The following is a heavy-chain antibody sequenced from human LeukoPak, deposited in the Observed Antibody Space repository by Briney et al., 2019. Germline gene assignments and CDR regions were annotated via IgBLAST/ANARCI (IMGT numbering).Heavy chain of an antibody. Sequence: PSETLSLTCAVYDGSFSGYYWSWIRQPPGKGLEWIGEINHSGSSNYNPSLKSRVTISVDTSKNQFSLKLSSVTAAGTAVYYCARYSGYYLSYFDYWGQGTLVTVSS. CDR3: ARYSGYYLSYFDY. CDR2: INHSGSS. J-gene: IGHJ4*02. CDR1: DGSFSGYY. D-gene: IGHD3-22*01. V-gene: IGHV4-34*01.